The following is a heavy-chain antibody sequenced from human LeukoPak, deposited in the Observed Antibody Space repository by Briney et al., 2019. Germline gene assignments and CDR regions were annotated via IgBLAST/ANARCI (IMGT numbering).Heavy chain of an antibody. J-gene: IGHJ5*02. CDR1: GGSISSYY. CDR2: IHYSGST. Sequence: SETLSLTCTVSGGSISSYYWSWIRQPPVKVLEWIGYIHYSGSTNYNPSLKSRLTISVNTSKNQFSLELSSVTAADTAVYYCARLYSSGDYYVEWFDPWGQGTLVTVSS. CDR3: ARLYSSGDYYVEWFDP. D-gene: IGHD3-22*01. V-gene: IGHV4-59*08.